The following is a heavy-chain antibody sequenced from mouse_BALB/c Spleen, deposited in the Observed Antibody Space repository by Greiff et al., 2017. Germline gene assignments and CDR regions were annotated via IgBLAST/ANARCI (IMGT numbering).Heavy chain of an antibody. J-gene: IGHJ3*01. Sequence: QVQLQQSGAELAKPGASVKMSCKASGYTFTSYWMHWVKQRPGQGLEWIGYINPSTGYTEYNQKFKDKATLTADKSSSTAYMQLSSLTSEDSAVYYCCRTGAYKFPWIDYWGQGTPVTGSA. CDR1: GYTFTSYW. D-gene: IGHD1-3*01. CDR3: CRTGAYKFPWIDY. V-gene: IGHV1-7*01. CDR2: INPSTGYT.